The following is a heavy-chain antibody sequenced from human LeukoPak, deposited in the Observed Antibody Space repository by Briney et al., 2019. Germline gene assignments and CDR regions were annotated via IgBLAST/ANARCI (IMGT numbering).Heavy chain of an antibody. D-gene: IGHD6-6*01. V-gene: IGHV3-21*01. J-gene: IGHJ4*02. CDR3: ARDRGTSIAARPVDY. Sequence: SVKGRFTISRDNAKNSLYLQMNSLRAEDTAVYYCARDRGTSIAARPVDYWGQGTLVTVSS.